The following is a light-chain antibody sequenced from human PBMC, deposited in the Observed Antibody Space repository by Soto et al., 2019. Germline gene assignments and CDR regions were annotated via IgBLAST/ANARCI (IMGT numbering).Light chain of an antibody. V-gene: IGKV3-20*01. CDR1: QSVSGSY. CDR2: GAS. CDR3: QQYGSSPIT. J-gene: IGKJ5*01. Sequence: EIVLTQSPCTLSLSPGERATLSCRASQSVSGSYLAWYQQKPGQAPRLLIYGASSRATGIPDRFSGSGSGTDFTLTISRLEPEDFAVYYCQQYGSSPITFGQGTRWRL.